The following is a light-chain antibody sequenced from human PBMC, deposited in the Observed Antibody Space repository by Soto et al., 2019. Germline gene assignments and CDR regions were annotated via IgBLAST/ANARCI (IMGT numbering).Light chain of an antibody. CDR2: EVN. J-gene: IGLJ3*02. CDR1: SSDVGRYKY. CDR3: SSFAGSSKLV. V-gene: IGLV2-8*01. Sequence: QSALTQPPSASGSPGQSVTISCTGTSSDVGRYKYVSWYQQYPGKAPKVMNYEVNKRPSGVPDRFSGSKSGNTASLTVSGLQTEDEAHYYCSSFAGSSKLVFGGGTKLTVL.